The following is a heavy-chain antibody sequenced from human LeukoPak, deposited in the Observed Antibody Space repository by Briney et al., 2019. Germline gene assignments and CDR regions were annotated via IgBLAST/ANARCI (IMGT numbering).Heavy chain of an antibody. D-gene: IGHD2-21*01. CDR3: ARDPRRVGDSPP. V-gene: IGHV3-48*01. J-gene: IGHJ4*02. CDR1: GFTFRDDN. CDR2: ISPGSTTI. Sequence: PGGSLRLSCAASGFTFRDDNMSWVRQAPGKGLEWVSYISPGSTTIYYADSVKGRFTISRDNAKNSLYLQMNSLRAEDTAVYYCARDPRRVGDSPPWGQGTLVTVSS.